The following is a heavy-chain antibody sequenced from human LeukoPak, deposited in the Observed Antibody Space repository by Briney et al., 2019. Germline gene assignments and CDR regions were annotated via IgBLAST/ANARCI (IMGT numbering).Heavy chain of an antibody. D-gene: IGHD3-10*01. J-gene: IGHJ4*02. V-gene: IGHV4-34*01. CDR2: INHSGST. Sequence: SETLSLTCAVYGGSFSGYYWSWIRQPPGKGLEWIGEINHSGSTNYNPSLKSRVTISVDTSKNQFSLKLSSATAADTAVYYCASDPEVPYYYGSGTSPSSGHYWGQGTLVTVSS. CDR1: GGSFSGYY. CDR3: ASDPEVPYYYGSGTSPSSGHY.